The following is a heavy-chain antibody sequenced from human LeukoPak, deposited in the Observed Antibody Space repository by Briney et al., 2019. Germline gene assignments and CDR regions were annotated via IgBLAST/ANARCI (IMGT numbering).Heavy chain of an antibody. D-gene: IGHD6-19*01. J-gene: IGHJ4*02. CDR1: GYTFTSSG. V-gene: IGHV1-18*04. Sequence: GASVKVSCKASGYTFTSSGINWVRQAPGQGLEWMGWISGDNGHTNYVQKMQGRVTMTTDTSTNTAYMELRNLTSDDTAVYYCARGPGIAVAGVFDYWGQGSLVTVSS. CDR2: ISGDNGHT. CDR3: ARGPGIAVAGVFDY.